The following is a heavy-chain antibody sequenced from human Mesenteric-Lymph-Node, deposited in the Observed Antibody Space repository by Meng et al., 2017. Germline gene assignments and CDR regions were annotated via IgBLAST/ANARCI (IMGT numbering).Heavy chain of an antibody. V-gene: IGHV4-59*01. Sequence: SETLSLTCTVSGGSISSYYWSWIRQPPGKGLEWIGYIYYSGSTNYNPSLKSRVTISVDTSKNQFSLKLSSVTAADTAVYYCARNNVLLWFGEVPEHNWFDPWGQGTLVTVSS. CDR2: IYYSGST. J-gene: IGHJ5*02. CDR3: ARNNVLLWFGEVPEHNWFDP. D-gene: IGHD3-10*01. CDR1: GGSISSYY.